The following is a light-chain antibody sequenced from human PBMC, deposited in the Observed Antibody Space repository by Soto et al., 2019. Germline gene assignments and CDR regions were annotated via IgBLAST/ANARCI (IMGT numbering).Light chain of an antibody. CDR3: QQYNNWPMYT. Sequence: EIVMTQSPATLSVSPGERATLSCRASQSVSSNLAWYQQKPGQAPRLLIYGSSTRATGIPASFSGSGSGTDFTLAISSLQSEDFAVYYCQQYNNWPMYTCGQETKLEIK. CDR1: QSVSSN. V-gene: IGKV3-15*01. J-gene: IGKJ2*01. CDR2: GSS.